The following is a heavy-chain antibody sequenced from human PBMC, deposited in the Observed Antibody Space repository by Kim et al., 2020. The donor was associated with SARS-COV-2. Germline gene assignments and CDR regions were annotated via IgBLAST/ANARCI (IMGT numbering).Heavy chain of an antibody. CDR2: INWNGGST. Sequence: GGSLRLSCAASGFTLGDYGMCWVRQAPGKGLVWVSGINWNGGSTGYAHSVKGRFTIYRDNAKISLYLQMNSLRAEDTALYYCARGRKQWLTYYYYYGMDVWGQGGSVTFSS. D-gene: IGHD6-19*01. V-gene: IGHV3-20*04. CDR3: ARGRKQWLTYYYYYGMDV. CDR1: GFTLGDYG. J-gene: IGHJ6*02.